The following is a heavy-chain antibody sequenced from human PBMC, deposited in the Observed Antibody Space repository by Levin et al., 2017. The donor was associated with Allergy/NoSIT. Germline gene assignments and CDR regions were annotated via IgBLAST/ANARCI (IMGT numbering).Heavy chain of an antibody. CDR1: GYIFTRNS. CDR3: ARRADGVCSNANCPTPFDH. J-gene: IGHJ4*02. Sequence: ASVKVSCTPSGYIFTRNSIHWVRQAPGQSLEWMGWINADNGNTKHSQKFQGRVTITRDKSAGTAYMELSSLTSEDTAVYYCARRADGVCSNANCPTPFDHWGQGTLVTVSS. CDR2: INADNGNT. V-gene: IGHV1-3*01. D-gene: IGHD2-2*01.